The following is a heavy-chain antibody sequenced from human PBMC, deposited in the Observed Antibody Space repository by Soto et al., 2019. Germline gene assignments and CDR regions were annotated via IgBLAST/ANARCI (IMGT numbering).Heavy chain of an antibody. V-gene: IGHV4-34*01. CDR1: GGSFSGYY. Sequence: ENLSLTCAVYGGSFSGYYWSWIRQPPGKGLEWIGKINHSGSTNYNPSLKSRVTISVDTSKNQFSLKLSSVTAADTAVYFCARGKPSGYIFCSLKFFYYVLDFCVPGTTVTVSS. D-gene: IGHD5-18*01. CDR3: ARGKPSGYIFCSLKFFYYVLDF. CDR2: INHSGST. J-gene: IGHJ6*02.